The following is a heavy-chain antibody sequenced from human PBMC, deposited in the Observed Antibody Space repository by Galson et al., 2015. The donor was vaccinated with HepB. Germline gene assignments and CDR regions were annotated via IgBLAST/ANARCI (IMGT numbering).Heavy chain of an antibody. Sequence: SLRLSCAASGFTFSGFGMHWVRQAPGKGLQWVALIWANGSKQHYADSVKGRFTISRDNSENTLFLQMNSLRAEDSAVYYCVREVASGWYYFDYWAGEPWSPSPQ. V-gene: IGHV3-33*01. D-gene: IGHD6-19*01. CDR1: GFTFSGFG. CDR2: IWANGSKQ. J-gene: IGHJ4*02. CDR3: VREVASGWYYFDY.